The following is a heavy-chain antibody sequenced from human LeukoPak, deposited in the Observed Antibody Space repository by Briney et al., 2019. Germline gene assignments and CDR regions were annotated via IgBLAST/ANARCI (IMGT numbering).Heavy chain of an antibody. J-gene: IGHJ6*03. V-gene: IGHV1-2*02. D-gene: IGHD3-10*01. CDR2: INPNSGGT. CDR3: ARGLRGYYGSDRPYYYMDV. Sequence: ASVKVSCKASGYTFTGYYMHWVRQAPGQGLEWMGWINPNSGGTNYAQKFQGRVTMTRDTSISTAYMELSRLRSDDTAVYYCARGLRGYYGSDRPYYYMDVWGKGTTVTISS. CDR1: GYTFTGYY.